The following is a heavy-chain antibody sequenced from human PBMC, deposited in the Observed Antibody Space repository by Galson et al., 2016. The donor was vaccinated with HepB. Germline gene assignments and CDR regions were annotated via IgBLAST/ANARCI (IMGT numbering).Heavy chain of an antibody. V-gene: IGHV3-23*01. Sequence: SLRLSCAASGFTFSSYAMSWVRQAPGKGLEWVSAISGSGGSTYYADSVKGRFTISRDNSKNTLYLQMNSLRAEDTAVYYCAKDLSSTYYDFWSGYRPDYYYLGVWGQGTTVTVSS. CDR2: ISGSGGST. CDR1: GFTFSSYA. J-gene: IGHJ6*03. D-gene: IGHD3-3*01. CDR3: AKDLSSTYYDFWSGYRPDYYYLGV.